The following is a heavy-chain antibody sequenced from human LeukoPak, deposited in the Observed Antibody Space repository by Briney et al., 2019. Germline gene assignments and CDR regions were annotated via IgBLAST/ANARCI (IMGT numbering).Heavy chain of an antibody. Sequence: GGSLRLSCAASGFTFSSYMMNWVRQAPGKGLEWVSSINSGSTYTYYTESVKGRFTVSRDNAKNSLLLQMNSLRAEDTAIYYCAGSLTTLTYEGYWGQGTLVTVSS. CDR1: GFTFSSYM. D-gene: IGHD1-1*01. CDR2: INSGSTYT. CDR3: AGSLTTLTYEGY. J-gene: IGHJ4*02. V-gene: IGHV3-21*01.